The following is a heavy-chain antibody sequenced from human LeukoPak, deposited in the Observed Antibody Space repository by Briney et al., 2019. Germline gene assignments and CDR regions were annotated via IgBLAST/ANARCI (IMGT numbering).Heavy chain of an antibody. CDR2: VNSNDRP. CDR3: APYSGYDSGDFDY. CDR1: GFNFSNYA. V-gene: IGHV3-23*01. J-gene: IGHJ4*02. D-gene: IGHD5-12*01. Sequence: GGSLRLSCAASGFNFSNYAMTWVRQAPGKGLEWVSTVNSNDRPYYADSVKGRFTISRDNSKNTLYLQMNSLRAEDTAVYYCAPYSGYDSGDFDYWGQGTLVTVSS.